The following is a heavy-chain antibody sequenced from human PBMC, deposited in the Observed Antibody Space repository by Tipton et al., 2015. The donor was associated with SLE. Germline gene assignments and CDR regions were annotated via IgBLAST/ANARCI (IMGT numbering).Heavy chain of an antibody. V-gene: IGHV4-59*12. D-gene: IGHD1-7*01. CDR1: GGSISSYF. CDR2: IYYSGST. Sequence: TLSLTCTVSGGSISSYFWSWIRQPPGKGLEWIGYIYYSGSTNYNPSLKSRVTISVDTSKNQFSLKLSSVTAADTAVYYCARNVDWNYKVLDYWGQGTLVTVSS. J-gene: IGHJ4*02. CDR3: ARNVDWNYKVLDY.